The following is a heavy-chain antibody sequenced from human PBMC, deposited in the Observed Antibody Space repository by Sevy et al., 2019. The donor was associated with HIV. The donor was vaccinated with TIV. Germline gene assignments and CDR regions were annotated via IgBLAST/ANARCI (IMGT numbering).Heavy chain of an antibody. CDR3: ARGAPNQQQLDYFDS. CDR1: GISISNYY. CDR2: IYYTGSS. D-gene: IGHD6-13*01. V-gene: IGHV4-59*01. J-gene: IGHJ4*02. Sequence: SETLSLTCTVSGISISNYYWTWIRQPPGKGLEWIGYIYYTGSSDSNPSLKSRVTTSVDTSKNQFSLKLSSVTAADTAIYYCARGAPNQQQLDYFDSWGQGILVTVSS.